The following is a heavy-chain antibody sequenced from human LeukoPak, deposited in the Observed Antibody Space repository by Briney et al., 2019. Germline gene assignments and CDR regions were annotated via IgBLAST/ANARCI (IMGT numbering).Heavy chain of an antibody. Sequence: GSLRLSCTASGFTFGDHSVSWFRQAPGKGLEWVGFIRSKAYGGTAEYAASVKGRFTISRDDSKSVACLQMDSLKTEDTAVYYCTREIRYFDWFQADYWGQGTLVTVSS. CDR2: IRSKAYGGTA. J-gene: IGHJ4*02. CDR3: TREIRYFDWFQADY. D-gene: IGHD3-9*01. CDR1: GFTFGDHS. V-gene: IGHV3-49*03.